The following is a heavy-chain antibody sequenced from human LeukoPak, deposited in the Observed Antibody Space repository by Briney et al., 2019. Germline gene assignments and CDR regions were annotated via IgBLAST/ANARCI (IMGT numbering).Heavy chain of an antibody. CDR1: GGTFSSYA. J-gene: IGHJ6*03. V-gene: IGHV1-69*05. CDR3: ASVANYYHYYMDV. CDR2: IIPIFGTA. Sequence: SVKVSCKASGGTFSSYAISWVRQAPGQGLEWMGGIIPIFGTANYAQKFQGRVTITTDESTSTAYMELSSLRSEDTAVYYCASVANYYHYYMDVWGKGTTVTVSS. D-gene: IGHD5-12*01.